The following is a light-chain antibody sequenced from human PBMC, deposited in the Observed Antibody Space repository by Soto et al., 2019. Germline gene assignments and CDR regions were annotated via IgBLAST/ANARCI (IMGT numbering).Light chain of an antibody. CDR3: QQYGSSPIT. Sequence: IVLAQSPGTLSLSPGERATLSCRASQSVSSNYLAWYQQEPGQSPRLLIYGASSRATGIPDRFSGSGSGTDFTLIISRLEPGDFAVYYCQQYGSSPITFGQGTRLEIK. CDR1: QSVSSNY. CDR2: GAS. V-gene: IGKV3-20*01. J-gene: IGKJ5*01.